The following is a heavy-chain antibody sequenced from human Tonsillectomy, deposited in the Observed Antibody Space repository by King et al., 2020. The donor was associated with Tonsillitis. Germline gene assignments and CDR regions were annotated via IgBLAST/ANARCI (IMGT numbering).Heavy chain of an antibody. CDR3: AEWASWGIRLGEFSCPLDY. Sequence: QLVQSGAEVKKPGSSVKVSCKASGGTFSSYAISWVRHAPGQGLEWMGGIIPIFGTANYAQKFQCRVTITADESTSTAYMVLSSLRSEDTAVYYCAEWASWGIRLGEFSCPLDYWGQGTLVTVSS. CDR1: GGTFSSYA. CDR2: IIPIFGTA. V-gene: IGHV1-69*01. D-gene: IGHD3-16*02. J-gene: IGHJ4*02.